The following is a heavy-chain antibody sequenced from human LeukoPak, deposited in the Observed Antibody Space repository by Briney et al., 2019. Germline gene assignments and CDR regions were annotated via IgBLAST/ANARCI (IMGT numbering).Heavy chain of an antibody. CDR2: IIPIFGTA. V-gene: IGHV1-69*13. Sequence: ASVKVSCTASGGTFSSYAISWVRQAPGQGLKWRGEIIPIFGTANYAQKFQGRVTITPDESTSTAYRELSSLRSEHPAVDYCARPGYCSSTSCSEPFDYWGQGTLVTVSS. D-gene: IGHD2-2*03. CDR1: GGTFSSYA. J-gene: IGHJ4*02. CDR3: ARPGYCSSTSCSEPFDY.